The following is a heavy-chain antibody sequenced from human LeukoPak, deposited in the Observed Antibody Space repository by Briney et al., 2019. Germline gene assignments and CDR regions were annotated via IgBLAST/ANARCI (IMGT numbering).Heavy chain of an antibody. V-gene: IGHV4-34*01. CDR3: ARDYYYGSGSYIV. D-gene: IGHD3-10*01. J-gene: IGHJ4*02. Sequence: KPSETLSLTCAVYGGSFSGYYWSWIRQPPGKGLEWIGEINHSGSTNYNPSLKSRVTISVDTSKNQFSLKLSSVTAADTAVYYCARDYYYGSGSYIVWGQGTLVTVSS. CDR1: GGSFSGYY. CDR2: INHSGST.